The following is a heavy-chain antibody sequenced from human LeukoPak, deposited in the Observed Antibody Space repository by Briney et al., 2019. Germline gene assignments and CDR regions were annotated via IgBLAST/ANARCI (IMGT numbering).Heavy chain of an antibody. J-gene: IGHJ4*02. CDR1: GGSISNYY. Sequence: SETLSLTCTVSGGSISNYYWSWIRQPPGKRLEWIGYIYYSGSPNYSPALKSRVTMSLDTSRNQFSLKLSSVTAADTAVYYCTRTSASTAIDYWGPGTLVTVSS. D-gene: IGHD4-17*01. V-gene: IGHV4-59*01. CDR3: TRTSASTAIDY. CDR2: IYYSGSP.